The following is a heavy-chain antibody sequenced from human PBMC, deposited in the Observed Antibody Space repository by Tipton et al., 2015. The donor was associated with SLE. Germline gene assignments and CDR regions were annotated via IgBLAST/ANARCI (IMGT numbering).Heavy chain of an antibody. J-gene: IGHJ4*02. CDR2: IKQDGSEK. D-gene: IGHD6-19*01. V-gene: IGHV3-7*01. Sequence: EASGFTFSSYWMSWVRQAPGKGLEWVANIKQDGSEKYYVDSVKGRFTISRDNAKNSLYLQMNSLRAEDTAVYYCARVERGSGWYPLLDYWGQGTLVTVSS. CDR3: ARVERGSGWYPLLDY. CDR1: GFTFSSYW.